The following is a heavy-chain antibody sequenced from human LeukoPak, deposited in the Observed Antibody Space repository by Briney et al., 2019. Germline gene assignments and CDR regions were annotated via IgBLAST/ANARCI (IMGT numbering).Heavy chain of an antibody. J-gene: IGHJ4*02. CDR1: GFNFSTYE. V-gene: IGHV3-21*01. CDR2: ISGSTSYI. D-gene: IGHD2-2*01. Sequence: GGSLRLSCAGSGFNFSTYEMNWVRQAPGKWLEWVSSISGSTSYIYYADSLKGRFTISRDNAKNSLYLQMNSLRAEDTAVYYCARAYCSSTTCPVDFWGQGTLVTVSS. CDR3: ARAYCSSTTCPVDF.